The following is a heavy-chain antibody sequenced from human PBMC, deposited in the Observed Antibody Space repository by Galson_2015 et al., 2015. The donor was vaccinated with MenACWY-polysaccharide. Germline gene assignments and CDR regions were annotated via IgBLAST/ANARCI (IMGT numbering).Heavy chain of an antibody. CDR1: GGSFSGYY. CDR3: AIGTSRYSNY. V-gene: IGHV4-34*01. J-gene: IGHJ4*02. Sequence: ETLSLTCAVYGGSFSGYYWTWIRQPPGEGLEWIGEINPSGSTNYNPSLKSRVTISLDTSKNGFSLKVGSVTAADTAMYYCAIGTSRYSNYWGQGTLVTVSS. D-gene: IGHD4-11*01. CDR2: INPSGST.